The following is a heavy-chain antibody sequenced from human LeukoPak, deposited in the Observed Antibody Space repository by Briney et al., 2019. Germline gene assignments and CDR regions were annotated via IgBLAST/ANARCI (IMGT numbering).Heavy chain of an antibody. CDR2: IRSKAYGGTT. CDR1: GFTFGDYA. J-gene: IGHJ4*02. Sequence: GGSLRLSCTASGFTFGDYAMSWFRQAPGKGLEWVGFIRSKAYGGTTEYAASVKGRFTISRDDSKSIAYLQMNSLKTEDTAVYYCAKVRVGMITSFDYWGQGTLVTVSS. V-gene: IGHV3-49*03. CDR3: AKVRVGMITSFDY. D-gene: IGHD3-16*01.